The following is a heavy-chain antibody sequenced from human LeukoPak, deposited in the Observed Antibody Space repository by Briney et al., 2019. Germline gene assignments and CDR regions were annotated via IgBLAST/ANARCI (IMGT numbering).Heavy chain of an antibody. V-gene: IGHV3-21*01. D-gene: IGHD6-19*01. CDR3: ARVHSSGMYMGSYYYMDV. Sequence: PGVSLRLFCAASGFTFSSYSMNWVRQARGKGLEWVSFFSTSSSYIYYTDSVKGRFTISRDNAKNSLYLQMNSLRAEDTAVYYCARVHSSGMYMGSYYYMDVWGKGTTVTISS. J-gene: IGHJ6*03. CDR2: FSTSSSYI. CDR1: GFTFSSYS.